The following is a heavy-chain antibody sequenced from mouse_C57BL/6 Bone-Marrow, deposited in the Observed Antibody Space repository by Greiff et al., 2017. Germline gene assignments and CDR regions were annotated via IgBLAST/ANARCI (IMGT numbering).Heavy chain of an antibody. CDR1: GYTFTSYW. CDR2: IDPSDSYT. V-gene: IGHV1-50*01. CDR3: ARWGDGYYNAMDY. Sequence: VQLQQPGAELVKPGASVKLSCKASGYTFTSYWMLWVKQRPGQGLEWIGEIDPSDSYTNYNQKFKGKATLTIDTSSSTAYMQLSSLTSEDSAVYYCARWGDGYYNAMDYWGQGTSVTVSS. D-gene: IGHD2-3*01. J-gene: IGHJ4*01.